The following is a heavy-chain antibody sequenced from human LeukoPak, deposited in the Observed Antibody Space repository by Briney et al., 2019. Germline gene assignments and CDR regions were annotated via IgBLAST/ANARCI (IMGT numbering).Heavy chain of an antibody. CDR3: ARVGPLLWFGELKSRNFDY. Sequence: PSETLSLTCAVYGGSFSGYYWSWIRQPPGKGLEWIGEINHRGSTNYNPSLKSRVTISVDTSKNQFSLKLSSVTAADTAVYYCARVGPLLWFGELKSRNFDYWGQGTLVTVSS. V-gene: IGHV4-34*01. CDR1: GGSFSGYY. CDR2: INHRGST. J-gene: IGHJ4*02. D-gene: IGHD3-10*01.